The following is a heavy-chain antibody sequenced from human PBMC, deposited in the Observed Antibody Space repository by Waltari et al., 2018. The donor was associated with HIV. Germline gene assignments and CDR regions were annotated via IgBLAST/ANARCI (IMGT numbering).Heavy chain of an antibody. Sequence: EVQLLESGGGLVQPGGSLSLYCAASGFTFSSYAMSWVRQAPGKGLEWVSAISGSGGSTYYADSVKGRFTISRDNSKNTLDLQMNSLRAEDTAVHYCAKCLGGSYSFDYWGQGTLVTVSS. CDR2: ISGSGGST. CDR1: GFTFSSYA. CDR3: AKCLGGSYSFDY. D-gene: IGHD1-26*01. V-gene: IGHV3-23*01. J-gene: IGHJ4*02.